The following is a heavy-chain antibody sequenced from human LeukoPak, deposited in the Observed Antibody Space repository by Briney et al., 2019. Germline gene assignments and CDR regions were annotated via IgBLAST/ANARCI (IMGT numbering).Heavy chain of an antibody. V-gene: IGHV4-34*01. CDR1: GGSFSGYY. D-gene: IGHD3-10*01. J-gene: IGHJ6*02. CDR2: INHSGST. Sequence: SETLSLTCAVYGGSFSGYYWSWIRQPPGKGLEWIGEINHSGSTNYNPSLKSRVTISVDTSKNQFSLKLSSVTAADTAVYYCARSNVLLWFGSPGNYYYYGMDVWGQGTTVTVSS. CDR3: ARSNVLLWFGSPGNYYYYGMDV.